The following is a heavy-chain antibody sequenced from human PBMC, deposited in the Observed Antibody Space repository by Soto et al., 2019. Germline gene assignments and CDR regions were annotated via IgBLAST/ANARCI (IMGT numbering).Heavy chain of an antibody. V-gene: IGHV3-48*01. CDR2: ISTGDSPI. Sequence: EVQLVESGGALVQPGGSVRLSCAASGFTFSNYAMNWVRQAPGKGLEWVSYISTGDSPIYYADSVKGRFTISRDNAKKSLYLQMISLRAEYTAVYYCATVCRFCSGSNSLYWGRGTLVTVSS. J-gene: IGHJ4*02. CDR3: ATVCRFCSGSNSLY. CDR1: GFTFSNYA. D-gene: IGHD2-15*01.